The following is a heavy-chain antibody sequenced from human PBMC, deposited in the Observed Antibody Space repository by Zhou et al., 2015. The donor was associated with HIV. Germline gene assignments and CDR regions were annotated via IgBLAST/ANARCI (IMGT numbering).Heavy chain of an antibody. D-gene: IGHD1-1*01. CDR3: ARDLLLRSTGGTILKYSYFGMDV. V-gene: IGHV3-53*01. CDR1: RFSVSNNY. CDR2: VYSGGER. Sequence: EVQLVESGGGLIQPGGSLRLSCAASSRFSVSNNYMAWVRQAPGKGLEWVAVVYSGGERYYADSVTGRFTISRDNSKNTVHLQMNSLRAEDSAVYYCARDLLLRSTGGTILKYSYFGMDVWGQGP. J-gene: IGHJ6*02.